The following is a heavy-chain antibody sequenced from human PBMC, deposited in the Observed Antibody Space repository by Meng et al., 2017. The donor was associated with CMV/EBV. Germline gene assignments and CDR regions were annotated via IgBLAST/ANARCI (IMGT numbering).Heavy chain of an antibody. Sequence: GSLRLSCAVSGGSISSSNWWSWVRQPPGKGREWMGEIYHSGSTNYNPSLKSRVTISVDKSKNQFSLKLSSVTAADTAVYYCAREMDYGDYRGTDYWGQGTLVTVSS. J-gene: IGHJ4*02. CDR3: AREMDYGDYRGTDY. CDR1: GGSISSSNW. V-gene: IGHV4-4*02. CDR2: IYHSGST. D-gene: IGHD4-17*01.